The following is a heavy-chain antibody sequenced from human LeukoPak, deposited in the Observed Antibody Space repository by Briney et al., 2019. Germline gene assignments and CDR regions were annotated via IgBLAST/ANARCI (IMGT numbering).Heavy chain of an antibody. CDR3: ARDYVGRSAGYNHWYHNYFDP. D-gene: IGHD1-14*01. CDR1: GFMFTDYY. Sequence: GASVKVSCKASGFMFTDYYIHWVRQAPGQGLEWMGWINPTSGGTNFAQRFQGRVTMTGDTSISTVYMEINSLRSDDTVMYFCARDYVGRSAGYNHWYHNYFDPWGQGTLVVVSS. J-gene: IGHJ5*02. V-gene: IGHV1-2*02. CDR2: INPTSGGT.